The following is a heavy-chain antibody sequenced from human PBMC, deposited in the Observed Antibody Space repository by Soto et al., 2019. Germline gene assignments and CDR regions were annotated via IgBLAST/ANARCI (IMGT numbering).Heavy chain of an antibody. CDR3: ARGRIAAVGFDP. CDR2: MNPNSGNT. V-gene: IGHV1-8*01. J-gene: IGHJ5*02. Sequence: ASVKVSCKASGYTFTSYDINWVRQATGQGLEWMGWMNPNSGNTGYAQKFQGRVTMTRNTSISTAYMELSSLRSEDTAVYYCARGRIAAVGFDPRGQGTLVTVSS. D-gene: IGHD6-13*01. CDR1: GYTFTSYD.